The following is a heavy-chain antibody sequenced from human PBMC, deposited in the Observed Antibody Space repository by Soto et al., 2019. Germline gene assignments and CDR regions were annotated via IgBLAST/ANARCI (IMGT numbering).Heavy chain of an antibody. D-gene: IGHD3-10*01. CDR3: VRGVLDD. V-gene: IGHV3-33*01. J-gene: IGHJ6*02. Sequence: QVQLVESGGGMVQPGRSLRLSCATSGFTFSTYGMHWVRQAPGKGLEWVARIWYDGGKTFYADSVKGRFTISRDNSQNTLYLQMNSLGAEDTAVYYCVRGVLDDWGQGTTVTVSS. CDR2: IWYDGGKT. CDR1: GFTFSTYG.